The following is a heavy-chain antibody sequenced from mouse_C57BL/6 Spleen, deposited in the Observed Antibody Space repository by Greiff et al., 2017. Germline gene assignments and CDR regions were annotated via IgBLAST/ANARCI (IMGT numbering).Heavy chain of an antibody. CDR2: ISYDGSN. CDR3: TREGGDYSNYYAMDY. D-gene: IGHD2-5*01. V-gene: IGHV3-6*01. CDR1: GYSITSGYY. J-gene: IGHJ4*01. Sequence: VQLQQSGPGLVKPSQSLSLTCSVTGYSITSGYYWNWIRQFPGNKLEWMGYISYDGSNNYNPSLKNRISITRDTSKNQFFLKLNSVTTEDSATYNCTREGGDYSNYYAMDYWGQGTSVTVSS.